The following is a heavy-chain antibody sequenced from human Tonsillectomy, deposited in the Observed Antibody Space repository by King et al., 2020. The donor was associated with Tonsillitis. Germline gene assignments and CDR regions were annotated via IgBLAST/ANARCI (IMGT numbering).Heavy chain of an antibody. Sequence: VQLQESGPGLVKPSETLSLTCTVSGYSISSNYYWGWIRQPPGKGLEWIGSIYHSGSTYYNPSLKIRVTISVDTSKSQFSLNLSSVTAADTAVYYCARGGGDSLERLFDPWGQGTLVTVSS. CDR2: IYHSGST. V-gene: IGHV4-38-2*02. J-gene: IGHJ5*02. CDR1: GYSISSNYY. CDR3: ARGGGDSLERLFDP. D-gene: IGHD4-17*01.